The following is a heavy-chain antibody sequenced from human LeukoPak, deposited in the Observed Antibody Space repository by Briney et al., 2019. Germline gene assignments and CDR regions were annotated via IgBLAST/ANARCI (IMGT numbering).Heavy chain of an antibody. Sequence: GGSLRLSCAASGFTFSSYWMHWVRQAPGKWLVWVSRIKSDDSSTDYADSVKGRFTISRDNAKNTLYLQMNSLRAEDTAVYYCTTIRPDYWGQGTLVTVSS. CDR1: GFTFSSYW. V-gene: IGHV3-74*01. CDR3: TTIRPDY. CDR2: IKSDDSST. D-gene: IGHD5-12*01. J-gene: IGHJ4*02.